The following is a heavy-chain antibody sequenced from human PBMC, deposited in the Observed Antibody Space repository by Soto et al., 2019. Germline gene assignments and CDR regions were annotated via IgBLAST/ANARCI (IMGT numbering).Heavy chain of an antibody. J-gene: IGHJ1*01. Sequence: PGGSLRLSCTASGLTLSFYEMNWVRQTPGKGLQWVSYISTSGSPIYYADSVKGRFTISRDNAKNSLYLQMNGLRVEDTAIYYCATFGIATTSTPFTEYFQPWGQGTLVTVSS. CDR2: ISTSGSPI. CDR1: GLTLSFYE. CDR3: ATFGIATTSTPFTEYFQP. V-gene: IGHV3-48*03. D-gene: IGHD2-2*01.